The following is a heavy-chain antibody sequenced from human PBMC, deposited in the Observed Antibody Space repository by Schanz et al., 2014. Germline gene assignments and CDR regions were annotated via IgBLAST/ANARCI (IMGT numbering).Heavy chain of an antibody. D-gene: IGHD1-26*01. CDR3: ARNRGSGGQNWYFDL. V-gene: IGHV3-11*05. CDR2: INTGSNYI. CDR1: GFSFSDYY. Sequence: VQLAESGGGLVQPGGSLRLSCAASGFSFSDYYMSWIRQAPGKGLEWISFINTGSNYINYADSVKGRFTISRDNTNNSLFLQLNSLRADDTAVYYCARNRGSGGQNWYFDLWGRGTLVTVSS. J-gene: IGHJ2*01.